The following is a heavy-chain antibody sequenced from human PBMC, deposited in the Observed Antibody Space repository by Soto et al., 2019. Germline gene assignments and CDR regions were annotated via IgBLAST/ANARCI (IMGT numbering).Heavy chain of an antibody. CDR1: GGTFSSYA. J-gene: IGHJ3*02. CDR3: ARGGRATGSDAFDI. CDR2: IIPIFGTA. V-gene: IGHV1-69*13. Sequence: ASVKVSCKASGGTFSSYAISWVRQAPGQGLEWMGGIIPIFGTANYAQKFQGRVTITADESTSTAYMELSSLRSEDTAVYYCARGGRATGSDAFDIWGQGTMVTVSS. D-gene: IGHD3-16*01.